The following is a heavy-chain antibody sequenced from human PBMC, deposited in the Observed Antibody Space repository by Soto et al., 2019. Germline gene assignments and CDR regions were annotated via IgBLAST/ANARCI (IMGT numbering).Heavy chain of an antibody. Sequence: EVQLVESGGGLVKPGGSLRLSCAASGFSFSDYAMSWLRQAPGKGLEWVSSISSTSIYIFYADSVTGRFAISRDNAKNSLXXXMXXXXXXXXXVXYCXTXXTQGXXDYGMDVWGQGTTVTVSS. CDR1: GFSFSDYA. CDR3: XTXXTQGXXDYGMDV. CDR2: ISSTSIYI. V-gene: IGHV3-21*01. J-gene: IGHJ6*02. D-gene: IGHD2-8*02.